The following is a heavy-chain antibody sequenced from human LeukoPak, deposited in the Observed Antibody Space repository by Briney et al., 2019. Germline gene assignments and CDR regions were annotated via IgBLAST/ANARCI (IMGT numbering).Heavy chain of an antibody. J-gene: IGHJ4*02. D-gene: IGHD2/OR15-2a*01. V-gene: IGHV4-59*02. CDR2: LSYTGKT. CDR3: SEGYFEPFDH. CDR1: GVSVSTSH. Sequence: SETLSLTCNVSGVSVSTSHWNWIRQRPGKGLEWIGCLSYTGKTDYNPSLKSRVSISLGSSNNHYSLKLTSVTAADTAVYYCSEGYFEPFDHWGQGILVTVSS.